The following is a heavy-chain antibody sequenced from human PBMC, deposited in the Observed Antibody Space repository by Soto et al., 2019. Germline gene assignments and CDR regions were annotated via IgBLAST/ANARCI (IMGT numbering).Heavy chain of an antibody. CDR1: GYTFTSYG. CDR3: ARDSDREVTAILGY. J-gene: IGHJ4*02. CDR2: ISAYNGNT. Sequence: GASVKVSCKASGYTFTSYGISWVRQAPGQGLEWMGWISAYNGNTNYAQKLQGRVTMTTDTSTNTAYMELRSLRSDDTAVYYCARDSDREVTAILGYWGQGTLVTVSS. D-gene: IGHD2-21*02. V-gene: IGHV1-18*04.